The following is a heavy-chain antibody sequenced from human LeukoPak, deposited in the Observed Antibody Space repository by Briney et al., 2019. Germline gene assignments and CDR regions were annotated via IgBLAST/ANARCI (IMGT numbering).Heavy chain of an antibody. V-gene: IGHV3-33*01. D-gene: IGHD5-18*01. CDR1: GFTFSSCG. J-gene: IGHJ5*02. CDR2: IWYDGSNK. CDR3: ARGGYSYGNNWFDP. Sequence: PGGSLRLSCAASGFTFSSCGMHWVRQAPGKGLEWVAVIWYDGSNKYYADSVKGRFTISRDNSKNTLYLQMNSLRAEDTAVYYCARGGYSYGNNWFDPWGQGTLVTVSS.